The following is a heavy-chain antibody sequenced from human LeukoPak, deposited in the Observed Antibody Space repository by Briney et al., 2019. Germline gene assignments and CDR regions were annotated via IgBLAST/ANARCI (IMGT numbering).Heavy chain of an antibody. V-gene: IGHV4-4*07. CDR1: GDSINSHYY. CDR3: ARDRRYDILTGYYSGWFDP. CDR2: IYSSGNS. J-gene: IGHJ5*02. D-gene: IGHD3-9*01. Sequence: SETLSLTCTVSGDSINSHYYWNWFRQPAGKGLEWIGRIYSSGNSYYNASLQSRVTMSVDTSRNQFSLRLSSVTAADTAVYYCARDRRYDILTGYYSGWFDPWGQGTLVTVSS.